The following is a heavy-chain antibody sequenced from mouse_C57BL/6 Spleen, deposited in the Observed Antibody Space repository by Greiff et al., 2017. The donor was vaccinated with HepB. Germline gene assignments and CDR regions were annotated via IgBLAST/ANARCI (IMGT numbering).Heavy chain of an antibody. V-gene: IGHV5-17*01. CDR2: ISSGSSTI. CDR3: ARPATPVVEWYFDV. J-gene: IGHJ1*03. CDR1: GFTFSDYG. Sequence: EVKVVESGGGLVKPGGSLKLSCAASGFTFSDYGMHWVRQAPEKGLEWVAYISSGSSTIYYADTVKGRFTISRDNAKNTLYLQKTSLRSEDTAMYYCARPATPVVEWYFDVWGTGTTVTVSS. D-gene: IGHD1-1*01.